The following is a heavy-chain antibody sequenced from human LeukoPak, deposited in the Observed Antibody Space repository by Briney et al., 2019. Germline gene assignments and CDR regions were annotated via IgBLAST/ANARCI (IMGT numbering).Heavy chain of an antibody. Sequence: HPGGSLRLSCAASGFTFSSYAMSWVRQAPGKGLEWVSAISGVGGLTYYADSVKGRFTISRDNSKNALYLQMNSLRAEDTAVYYCAKSPRAVVDKNYLDYWGQGILVTISS. J-gene: IGHJ4*02. CDR1: GFTFSSYA. CDR2: ISGVGGLT. V-gene: IGHV3-23*01. D-gene: IGHD3-22*01. CDR3: AKSPRAVVDKNYLDY.